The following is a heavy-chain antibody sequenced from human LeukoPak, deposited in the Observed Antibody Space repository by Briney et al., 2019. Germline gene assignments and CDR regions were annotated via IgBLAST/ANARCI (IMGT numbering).Heavy chain of an antibody. D-gene: IGHD1-1*01. CDR2: INSDGSGT. Sequence: GGSLRLSCAASGFTFSSYWMHWVRQAPGKGLVWVSRINSDGSGTNYADSVKGRFTISRDNAKNTLYLQMNSLRAEDTAVYYCARVVTAAWSERRPGYFYMDVWGKGTTVTVSS. CDR3: ARVVTAAWSERRPGYFYMDV. V-gene: IGHV3-74*01. CDR1: GFTFSSYW. J-gene: IGHJ6*03.